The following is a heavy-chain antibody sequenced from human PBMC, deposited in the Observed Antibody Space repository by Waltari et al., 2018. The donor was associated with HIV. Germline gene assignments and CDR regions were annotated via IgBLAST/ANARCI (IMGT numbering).Heavy chain of an antibody. V-gene: IGHV3-30*18. CDR2: ISYDGSNK. J-gene: IGHJ4*02. Sequence: QVQLVESGGGVVQPGRSLRLSCAASGFTFSSYGMHWVRPAPGKGLEWVAVISYDGSNKYYADSVKGRFTISRDNSKNTLYLQMNSLRAEDTAVYYCAKDYYDSSGYSLPLDYWGQGTLVTVSS. CDR1: GFTFSSYG. D-gene: IGHD3-22*01. CDR3: AKDYYDSSGYSLPLDY.